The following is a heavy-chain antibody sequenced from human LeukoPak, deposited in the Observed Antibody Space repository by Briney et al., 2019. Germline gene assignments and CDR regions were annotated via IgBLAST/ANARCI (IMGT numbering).Heavy chain of an antibody. V-gene: IGHV3-74*01. CDR3: TRGYVGIDY. J-gene: IGHJ4*02. CDR2: IDSDGSDT. D-gene: IGHD5-12*01. Sequence: PGGSLRLSCAASGFTFSSYWMHWVRQAPGKGLVWVSRIDSDGSDTIYADSVKGRFTISRDNAKTTLYLQMNSLRAEDTAVYYCTRGYVGIDYWGQGTLVTVSS. CDR1: GFTFSSYW.